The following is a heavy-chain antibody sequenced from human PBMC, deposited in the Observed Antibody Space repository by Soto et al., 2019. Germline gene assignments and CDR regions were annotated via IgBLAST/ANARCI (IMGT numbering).Heavy chain of an antibody. V-gene: IGHV3-23*01. D-gene: IGHD4-17*01. J-gene: IGHJ4*02. CDR2: ISGSGATT. CDR1: GFTFSSYA. Sequence: EVQLLESGGDLVQPGGSLRLSCVASGFTFSSYAMSWVRQAPGKGLEWVSAISGSGATTYYANSVKARFTISRDNSKNTLYLQMNSLRAEDTAVYYCAKGHYGGNAGNYWGQGTLVTVAS. CDR3: AKGHYGGNAGNY.